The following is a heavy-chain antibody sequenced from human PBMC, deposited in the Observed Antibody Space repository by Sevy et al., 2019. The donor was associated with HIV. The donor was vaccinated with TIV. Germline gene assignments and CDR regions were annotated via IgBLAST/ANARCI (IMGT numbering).Heavy chain of an antibody. Sequence: GGSLRLSYAASGFTFSDYAFHWVRQAPGKGLEWLAVISFDGNKQYFADSVQGRFTISRDSLKNTVSLHMNSLRVEDTAVYFCARELLPGSYYYYMDVWGKGTTVTVSS. CDR1: GFTFSDYA. J-gene: IGHJ6*03. CDR3: ARELLPGSYYYYMDV. CDR2: ISFDGNKQ. V-gene: IGHV3-30-3*01. D-gene: IGHD2-15*01.